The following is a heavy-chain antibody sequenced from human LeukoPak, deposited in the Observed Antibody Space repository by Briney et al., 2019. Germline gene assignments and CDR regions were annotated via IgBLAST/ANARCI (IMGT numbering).Heavy chain of an antibody. J-gene: IGHJ5*02. CDR3: ARGRYSAGDNWFDP. CDR2: IHYTGST. CDR1: GGSISSSY. Sequence: PSETLSLTCTVSGGSISSSYWSWIRQSPGKGLEWIGYIHYTGSTNYNPSLKSRVTMLIDTSKNQFSLKLSSVTAADTAVYYCARGRYSAGDNWFDPWGQGTLVTVSS. V-gene: IGHV4-59*01. D-gene: IGHD3-9*01.